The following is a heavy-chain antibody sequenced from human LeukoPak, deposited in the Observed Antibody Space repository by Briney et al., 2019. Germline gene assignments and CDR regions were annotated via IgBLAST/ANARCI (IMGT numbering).Heavy chain of an antibody. J-gene: IGHJ4*02. CDR1: GLTFSSYA. Sequence: GGSLRLSCAASGLTFSSYAMSWVRQAPGKGLEWVSAISGSGGSTYYADSVKGRFTISRDNSKNTLYLQMNSLRAEDTAVYYCAKGLAAAVYFDYWGQGTLVTVSS. CDR3: AKGLAAAVYFDY. V-gene: IGHV3-23*01. CDR2: ISGSGGST. D-gene: IGHD6-13*01.